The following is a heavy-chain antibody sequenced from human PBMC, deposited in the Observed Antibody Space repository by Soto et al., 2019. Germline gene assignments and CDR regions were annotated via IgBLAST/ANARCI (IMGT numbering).Heavy chain of an antibody. Sequence: QVQLVQSGAEVKKPGSSVKVSCKASGGTFSSYAISWVRQAPGQGLEWMGGIIPIFGTANYAQKFQGRVTITADESTSTAYMELSSLRSEDTAVYYCAREAEGVVVPAIPDLGWFDPWGQGTLVTVSS. CDR2: IIPIFGTA. D-gene: IGHD2-21*02. J-gene: IGHJ5*02. V-gene: IGHV1-69*12. CDR1: GGTFSSYA. CDR3: AREAEGVVVPAIPDLGWFDP.